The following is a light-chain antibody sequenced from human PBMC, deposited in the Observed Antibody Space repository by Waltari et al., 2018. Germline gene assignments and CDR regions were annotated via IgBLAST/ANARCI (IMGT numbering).Light chain of an antibody. V-gene: IGLV3-21*04. CDR2: YDS. Sequence: SYVLTQPPSVSVAPGETASITCGGDNIGSYSVHWYQQKPGQAPLLIIFYDSYRPSGIPARCSGSNSVNTATLTITSVEAGDEARYYCHVWHAHFDPGVFGTGTEVTVL. J-gene: IGLJ1*01. CDR1: NIGSYS. CDR3: HVWHAHFDPGV.